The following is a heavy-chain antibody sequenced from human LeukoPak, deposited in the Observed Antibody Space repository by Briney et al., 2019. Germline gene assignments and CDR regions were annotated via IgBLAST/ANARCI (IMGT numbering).Heavy chain of an antibody. CDR3: ARIIAVAAPFDY. CDR1: GFTFSDYW. V-gene: IGHV3-74*01. CDR2: VNRDGSST. Sequence: GGSLRLSCAASGFTFSDYWMHWVRQAPGKGLVWVSRVNRDGSSTSYADSVKGRFTISRDNSKNTLYLQMNSLRAEDTAVYYCARIIAVAAPFDYWGQGTLVTVSS. D-gene: IGHD6-19*01. J-gene: IGHJ4*02.